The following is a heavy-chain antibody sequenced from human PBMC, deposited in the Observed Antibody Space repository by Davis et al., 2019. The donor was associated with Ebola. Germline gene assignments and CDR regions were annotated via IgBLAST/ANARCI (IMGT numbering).Heavy chain of an antibody. CDR3: ARDRSVTTVTNFDY. D-gene: IGHD4-17*01. J-gene: IGHJ4*02. V-gene: IGHV3-21*01. Sequence: GGSLRLSCAASGFTFRSYGMNWVRQAPGKGLEWVSSISSSSSYIYYADSVKGRFTISRDNAKNSLYLQMNSLRAEDTAVYYCARDRSVTTVTNFDYWGQGTLVTVSS. CDR1: GFTFRSYG. CDR2: ISSSSSYI.